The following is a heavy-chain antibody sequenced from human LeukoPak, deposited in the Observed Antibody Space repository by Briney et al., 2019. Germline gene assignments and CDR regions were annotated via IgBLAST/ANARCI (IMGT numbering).Heavy chain of an antibody. CDR3: ARGGTTPWDDAFDI. J-gene: IGHJ3*02. CDR2: IYHSGST. D-gene: IGHD1-1*01. CDR1: GGSISSGGYY. Sequence: KASQTLSLTCTVSGGSISSGGYYWSWIRQPPGKGLEWFGYIYHSGSTYYNPSLKSRVTISVDRSKNQFSLKLSSVTAADTAVYYCARGGTTPWDDAFDIWGRGTMVTVSS. V-gene: IGHV4-30-2*01.